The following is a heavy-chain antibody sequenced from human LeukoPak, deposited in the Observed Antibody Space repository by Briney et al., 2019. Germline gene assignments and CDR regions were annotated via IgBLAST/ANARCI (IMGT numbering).Heavy chain of an antibody. CDR2: INHSGST. J-gene: IGHJ4*02. CDR3: ARVPSYSSGWYYFDY. Sequence: SETLSLTCAVYGGSFSGYYWSWIRQPPGKGLEWIGEINHSGSTNYNPSLMSRVTISVDTSKNQFSLKLSSVTAADTAVYYCARVPSYSSGWYYFDYWGQGTLVTVSS. D-gene: IGHD6-19*01. V-gene: IGHV4-34*01. CDR1: GGSFSGYY.